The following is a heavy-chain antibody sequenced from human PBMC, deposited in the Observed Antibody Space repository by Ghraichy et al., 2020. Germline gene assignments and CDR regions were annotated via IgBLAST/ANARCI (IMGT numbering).Heavy chain of an antibody. D-gene: IGHD4-23*01. V-gene: IGHV3-48*02. J-gene: IGHJ6*02. CDR3: ARGSTVVRFFYYDGMDV. CDR2: ITSSSSFR. CDR1: GFTFSSYS. Sequence: LSLTCVGSGFTFSSYSMNWVRQSPGKGLEWVSYITSSSSFRSYADSVKGRFTISRDNAHNSVYLQMNSLREEDTAVYFCARGSTVVRFFYYDGMDVWGQGTTVTVSS.